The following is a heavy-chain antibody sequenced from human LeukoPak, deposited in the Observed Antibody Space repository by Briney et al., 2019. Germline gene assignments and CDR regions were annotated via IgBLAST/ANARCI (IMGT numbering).Heavy chain of an antibody. D-gene: IGHD3-10*01. CDR3: AREPGSRAFDI. V-gene: IGHV4-59*01. CDR2: IYYSGST. Sequence: SETLSLTCTVSGGSISSYYWSWIRQPPGKGLEWIGYIYYSGSTNYNPSLKSRVTISVDTSKNQFSLKLGSVTAADTAVYYCAREPGSRAFDIWGQGTMVTVSS. J-gene: IGHJ3*02. CDR1: GGSISSYY.